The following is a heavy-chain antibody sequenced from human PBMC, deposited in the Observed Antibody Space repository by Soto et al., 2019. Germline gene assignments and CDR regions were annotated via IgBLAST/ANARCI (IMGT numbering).Heavy chain of an antibody. CDR2: ISGSGETV. V-gene: IGHV3-23*01. J-gene: IGHJ1*01. Sequence: PGGSLRLSCAASGFTFSNYAMTWVRQAAGKGLEWVSGISGSGETVYYADSVKGRFTISRDNSMDTLYLQMNSLRAEDTAVYYCVKVREQQLVRHGFQYWGQGTLVTVSS. D-gene: IGHD6-13*01. CDR3: VKVREQQLVRHGFQY. CDR1: GFTFSNYA.